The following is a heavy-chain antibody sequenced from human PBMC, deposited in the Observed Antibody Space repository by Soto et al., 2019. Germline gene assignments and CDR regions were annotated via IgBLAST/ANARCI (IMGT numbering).Heavy chain of an antibody. CDR2: INPNSGGT. J-gene: IGHJ2*01. Sequence: QVQLVQSGAEVKKPGASVKVSCKASGYTFTGYYMHWVRQAPGQGLEWMGWINPNSGGTNYAQKFQGRVTMTRDTSISTAYMELSRLRSDDTAVYYCAREPVIYRGDWYFDLWGRGTLVTVSS. V-gene: IGHV1-2*02. CDR3: AREPVIYRGDWYFDL. D-gene: IGHD3-10*01. CDR1: GYTFTGYY.